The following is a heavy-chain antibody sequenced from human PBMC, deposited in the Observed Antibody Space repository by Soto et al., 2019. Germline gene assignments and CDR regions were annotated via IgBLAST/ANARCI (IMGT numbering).Heavy chain of an antibody. J-gene: IGHJ6*01. CDR3: AKTGRRGLFWYYGMEV. Sequence: PVGSLRLSCAASGCTFSSYGMHCVRQAPGKGLEWVAVISYDGSNKYYADSVKGRFTISRDNSKNTLYLQMNSLRAEDTAVYYCAKTGRRGLFWYYGMEVWGQGTTVIVSS. V-gene: IGHV3-30*18. D-gene: IGHD3-9*01. CDR1: GCTFSSYG. CDR2: ISYDGSNK.